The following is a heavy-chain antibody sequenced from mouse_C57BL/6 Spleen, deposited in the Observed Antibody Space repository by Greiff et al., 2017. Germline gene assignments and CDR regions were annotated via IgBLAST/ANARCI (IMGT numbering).Heavy chain of an antibody. V-gene: IGHV5-12*01. J-gene: IGHJ1*03. CDR3: ARITTVVAPGWYFDV. D-gene: IGHD1-1*01. CDR2: ISNGGGST. Sequence: EVMLVESGGGLVQPGGSLKLSCAASGFTFSDYYMYWVRQTPEKRLEWVAYISNGGGSTYYPDTVKGRFTISRDNAKNTLYLQMRRLKSEDTAVYYCARITTVVAPGWYFDVWGTGTTVTVSS. CDR1: GFTFSDYY.